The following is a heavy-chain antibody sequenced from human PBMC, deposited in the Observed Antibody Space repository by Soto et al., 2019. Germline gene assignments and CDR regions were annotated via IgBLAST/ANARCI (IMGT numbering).Heavy chain of an antibody. CDR1: GGYMNAHF. Sequence: SEPLSLTCNVSGGYMNAHFLSWIRQSAGKGLEWIGHIYISGTTMYNPSLKSRVTMSVDPPKNQLSLKLTSVTAADTAVYYCARINGGSPDFWGQGTLVTVSS. J-gene: IGHJ4*02. CDR3: ARINGGSPDF. D-gene: IGHD2-15*01. V-gene: IGHV4-4*07. CDR2: IYISGTT.